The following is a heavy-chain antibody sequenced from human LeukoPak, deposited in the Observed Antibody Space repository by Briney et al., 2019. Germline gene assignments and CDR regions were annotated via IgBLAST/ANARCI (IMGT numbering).Heavy chain of an antibody. CDR3: ARRRGSYFDY. D-gene: IGHD3-16*01. Sequence: SETLSLTCTVSGGSISSGGYYWSWIRQHPGKGLEWIGYIYYSGSTYYNPSLKSRVTISVDTSKNQFSLKLSSVTAADTAVYYYARRRGSYFDYWGQGTLVTVSS. CDR2: IYYSGST. CDR1: GGSISSGGYY. J-gene: IGHJ4*02. V-gene: IGHV4-31*03.